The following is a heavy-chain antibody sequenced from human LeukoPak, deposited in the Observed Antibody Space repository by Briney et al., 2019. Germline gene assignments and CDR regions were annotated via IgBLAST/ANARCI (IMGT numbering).Heavy chain of an antibody. V-gene: IGHV3-9*01. J-gene: IGHJ6*04. Sequence: GGSLRLSCAASGFTFDDYAMHWVRQAPGKGLEWVSGISWNSGSIGYADSVKGRFTISRDNSKNTVYLQMNSLRAEDTAVYHCAKVWCSSTSCHGGAMMDVWGKGTTVTVSS. CDR3: AKVWCSSTSCHGGAMMDV. CDR1: GFTFDDYA. CDR2: ISWNSGSI. D-gene: IGHD2-2*01.